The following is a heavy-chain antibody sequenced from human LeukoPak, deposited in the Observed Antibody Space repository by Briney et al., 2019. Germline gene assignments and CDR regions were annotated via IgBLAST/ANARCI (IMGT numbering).Heavy chain of an antibody. CDR3: ARGPGIAAADAFDY. J-gene: IGHJ4*02. CDR1: GYTFTSYD. V-gene: IGHV1-8*01. CDR2: MDPNSGNT. D-gene: IGHD6-13*01. Sequence: ASVKVSCKASGYTFTSYDINWVRQATGQGLEWMGWMDPNSGNTGYAQKFQGRVTMTRNTSISTAYMELSSLRSEDTAVYYCARGPGIAAADAFDYWGQGTLVTVSP.